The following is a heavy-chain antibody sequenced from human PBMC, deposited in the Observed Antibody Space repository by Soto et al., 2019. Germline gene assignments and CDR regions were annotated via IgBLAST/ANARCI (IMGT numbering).Heavy chain of an antibody. CDR1: GFSFGSYA. CDR3: ARWSYLDY. J-gene: IGHJ4*02. D-gene: IGHD3-3*01. Sequence: VSLQLSCAASGFSFGSYALSWVRQAPGKGLEWVSTISGSDGKTFYADSVKGRFSISRDTSQSTLYLQMNSLRADDTAMYYCARWSYLDYWGQGTRVTVSS. CDR2: ISGSDGKT. V-gene: IGHV3-23*01.